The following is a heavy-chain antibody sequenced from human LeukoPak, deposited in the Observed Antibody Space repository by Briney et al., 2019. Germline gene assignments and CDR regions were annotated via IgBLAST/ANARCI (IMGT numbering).Heavy chain of an antibody. V-gene: IGHV3-23*01. CDR2: ISGSGGST. CDR3: ARARSYDFWSFMDV. CDR1: GFTFLSYA. J-gene: IGHJ6*03. D-gene: IGHD3-3*01. Sequence: PEGSLRLSCAASGFTFLSYAMSWVRQAPGKGLEWVSGISGSGGSTYYADSLKGRFTISRHNSKEILYLQMNSLRAEDAAVYYCARARSYDFWSFMDVWGKGTTVTVSS.